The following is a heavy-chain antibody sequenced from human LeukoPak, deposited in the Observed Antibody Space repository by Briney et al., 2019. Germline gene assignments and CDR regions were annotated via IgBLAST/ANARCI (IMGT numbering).Heavy chain of an antibody. D-gene: IGHD3-22*01. V-gene: IGHV1-69*05. CDR3: ARGHSPAYYAPFDY. CDR2: IIPVFGTP. Sequence: ASVKVSCKVSGSIFSNYVISWVRQAPGQGLEWMGGIIPVFGTPNYAQKFRGRVTITTDESTSTAHMEMSSLRSEDTAVYYCARGHSPAYYAPFDYWGQGTLVTVSS. J-gene: IGHJ4*02. CDR1: GSIFSNYV.